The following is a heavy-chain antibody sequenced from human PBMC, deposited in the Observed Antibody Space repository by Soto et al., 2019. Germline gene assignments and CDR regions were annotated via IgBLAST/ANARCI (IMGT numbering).Heavy chain of an antibody. CDR2: INAGNGNT. CDR3: ARTITGTYDDAFDI. J-gene: IGHJ3*02. Sequence: ASLKGSCKASGYTFTIYAMHFVRQAPGQRLEWMGWINAGNGNTKYSQKFQGRVTITRDTSASTAYMELSSLRSEDTAVYYCARTITGTYDDAFDIWGQGTMVTVSS. D-gene: IGHD1-7*01. V-gene: IGHV1-3*01. CDR1: GYTFTIYA.